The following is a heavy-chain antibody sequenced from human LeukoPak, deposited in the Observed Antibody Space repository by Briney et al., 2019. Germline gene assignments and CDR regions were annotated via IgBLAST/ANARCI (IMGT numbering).Heavy chain of an antibody. V-gene: IGHV1-3*01. CDR3: ARALRVGRYSADY. J-gene: IGHJ4*02. CDR1: GYTFTSYA. CDR2: INAGNGNT. Sequence: ASVKVSCKASGYTFTSYAMHWVRQAPGQRLEWMGWINAGNGNTKYSQKFQGRVTITRDTSASAAYMELSSLRSEDTAVYYCARALRVGRYSADYWGQGTLVTVSS. D-gene: IGHD2-15*01.